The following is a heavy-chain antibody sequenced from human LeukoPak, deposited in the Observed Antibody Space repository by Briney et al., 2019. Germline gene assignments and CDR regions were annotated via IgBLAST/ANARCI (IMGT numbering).Heavy chain of an antibody. Sequence: GGSLRLSCAASGFTFSNAWMSWIRQAPGKGLEWVSYIGSSGGDIYYADSVKGRFTISRDNAKNSLYLQMNSLRAEDTAVYYCASHSMYDSSGYYLTFDSWGQGTLVTVSS. D-gene: IGHD3-22*01. CDR1: GFTFSNAW. J-gene: IGHJ4*02. CDR2: IGSSGGDI. V-gene: IGHV3-11*01. CDR3: ASHSMYDSSGYYLTFDS.